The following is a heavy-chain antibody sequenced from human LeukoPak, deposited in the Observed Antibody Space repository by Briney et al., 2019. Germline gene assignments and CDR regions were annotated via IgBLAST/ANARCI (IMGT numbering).Heavy chain of an antibody. CDR1: GVPFSNYY. V-gene: IGHV4-34*01. CDR2: INHSGYT. Sequence: PSETLSLTSAASGVPFSNYYWSWVRQSTRQGLEWIGEINHSGYTNYNPSLKSRVTMSIDTSKNQFSLKLTSVTAADAGVYSCTRAVAVHLDWRQGNLVTVSS. J-gene: IGHJ4*02. CDR3: TRAVAVHLD. D-gene: IGHD6-19*01.